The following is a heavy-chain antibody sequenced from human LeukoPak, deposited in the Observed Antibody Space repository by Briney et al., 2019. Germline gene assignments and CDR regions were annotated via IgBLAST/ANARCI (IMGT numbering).Heavy chain of an antibody. Sequence: PGGSLRLSCTASGFTFSNYGMHWVRQAPGKGLEWVAVRWYDGSNKYYAESVKGRFTISRDNFKNALYLQMNSLRAEDTAVYYCARGYYYDSSSYYSAFDYWGQGTLVTVSS. CDR1: GFTFSNYG. CDR2: RWYDGSNK. V-gene: IGHV3-33*01. D-gene: IGHD3-22*01. J-gene: IGHJ4*02. CDR3: ARGYYYDSSSYYSAFDY.